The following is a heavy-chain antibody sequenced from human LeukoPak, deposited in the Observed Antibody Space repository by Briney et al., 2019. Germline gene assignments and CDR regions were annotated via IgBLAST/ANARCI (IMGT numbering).Heavy chain of an antibody. V-gene: IGHV3-33*08. CDR2: IWYDGSNK. J-gene: IGHJ6*02. CDR1: GFTFSSYG. CDR3: ARGSWELRFLEFGLDV. D-gene: IGHD3-3*01. Sequence: GGSLRLSCAASGFTFSSYGMHWVRQAPGKGLEWVAVIWYDGSNKYYADSVKGRFTISRDNSKNTLYLQMNSLRAEDTAVYYCARGSWELRFLEFGLDVWGQGTTVTVSS.